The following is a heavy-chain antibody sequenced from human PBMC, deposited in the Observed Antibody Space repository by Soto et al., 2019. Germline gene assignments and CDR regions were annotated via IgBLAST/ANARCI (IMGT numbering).Heavy chain of an antibody. D-gene: IGHD6-13*01. CDR3: ASSAGLDHLLNYYGLNV. CDR1: GGTFTSTA. CDR2: IIPVLGTP. J-gene: IGHJ6*02. V-gene: IGHV1-69*01. Sequence: QVHLVQSSAEGKKPGSSVKVSCKASGGTFTSTAFSWVRQAPGQGLEWMGGIIPVLGTPNYAQKFQARVTITADASTTTVHMELSSLRSDDTAVYYCASSAGLDHLLNYYGLNVWGQGTTVTVSS.